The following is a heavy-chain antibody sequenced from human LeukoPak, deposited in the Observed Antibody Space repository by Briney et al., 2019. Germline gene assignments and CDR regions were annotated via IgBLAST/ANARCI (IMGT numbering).Heavy chain of an antibody. V-gene: IGHV4-39*07. CDR1: GASISTSGYY. CDR3: ARENYCSGGSCYVEAFGI. Sequence: PSETLSLTCNVSGASISTSGYYWGWIRQPPGKGLEWIAAIHLGGGTYYNPSLKGRVTISVDTSDTQFSLNLNSVTAADTAVYYCARENYCSGGSCYVEAFGIWGQGTVVTVSS. D-gene: IGHD2-15*01. J-gene: IGHJ3*02. CDR2: IHLGGGT.